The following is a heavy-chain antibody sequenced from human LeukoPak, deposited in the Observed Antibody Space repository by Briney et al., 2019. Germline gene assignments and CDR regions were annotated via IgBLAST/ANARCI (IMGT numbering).Heavy chain of an antibody. CDR3: ASSLGSGWYDY. CDR1: GFTFTSYD. V-gene: IGHV3-30*03. J-gene: IGHJ4*02. D-gene: IGHD6-19*01. CDR2: ISYDGSNK. Sequence: GGSLRLSCAASGFTFTSYDIHWVRQAPGKGLEWVAVISYDGSNKYYTDSVKGRFTISRDNSKNTLYLQMNSLRAEDTAVYYCASSLGSGWYDYWGQGTLVTVSS.